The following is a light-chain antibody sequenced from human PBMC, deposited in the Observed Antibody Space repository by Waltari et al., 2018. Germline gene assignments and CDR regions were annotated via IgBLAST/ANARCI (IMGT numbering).Light chain of an antibody. Sequence: EIVLTQSPSTLSLSPGEGATLSCRASQSVSSNYLAWYQQKPGQAPRLLIYGASFRATGIPDRFSGSGSGTDFSLIISRLEPEDFVVYYCQQYSSSPRTFGQGTKVEIK. CDR1: QSVSSNY. CDR3: QQYSSSPRT. J-gene: IGKJ1*01. V-gene: IGKV3-20*01. CDR2: GAS.